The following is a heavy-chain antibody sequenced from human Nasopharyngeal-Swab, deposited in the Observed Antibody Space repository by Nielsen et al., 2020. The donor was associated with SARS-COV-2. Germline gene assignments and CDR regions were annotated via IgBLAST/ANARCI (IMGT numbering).Heavy chain of an antibody. J-gene: IGHJ6*02. CDR2: INPSGGST. CDR1: GYTFTSYY. V-gene: IGHV1-46*01. D-gene: IGHD2-2*01. CDR3: ARTYCSSSTCHEIYYYYYGMDV. Sequence: ASVKVSCKASGYTFTSYYMHWVRQGPGQGREGRGIINPSGGSTTYAQKFQGRVTMARDTSTRTVYMELSSLRSEDTAVYYCARTYCSSSTCHEIYYYYYGMDVWGQGTTVTVPS.